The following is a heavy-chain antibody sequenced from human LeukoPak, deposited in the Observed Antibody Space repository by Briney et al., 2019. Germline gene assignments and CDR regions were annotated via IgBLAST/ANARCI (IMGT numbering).Heavy chain of an antibody. CDR3: ARLGGGYCSSTSCCLFAP. D-gene: IGHD2-2*01. Sequence: GESLKISCQVSGYSFTTYWIGWVRRMPGKGREWMGIIYPGDSDTRYSPSFQGQVTISADKSISTAYLQWSSLKASDTGRYYCARLGGGYCSSTSCCLFAPWGRGTLVSVSS. V-gene: IGHV5-51*01. CDR1: GYSFTTYW. CDR2: IYPGDSDT. J-gene: IGHJ2*01.